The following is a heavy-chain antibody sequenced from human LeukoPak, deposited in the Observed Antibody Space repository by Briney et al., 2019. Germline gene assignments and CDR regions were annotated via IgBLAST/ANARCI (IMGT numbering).Heavy chain of an antibody. J-gene: IGHJ6*03. Sequence: SETLSLTCTVSGGSISSRSDYWGWIRQTPGKGLEWIGNLDSSGSTYYNPSLKSRVTISVGTSKNRFSLNLRSVTAADTAIYFCSRSHDYGGLYFYYYMDVWGKGTTVTVSS. D-gene: IGHD4-23*01. CDR3: SRSHDYGGLYFYYYMDV. V-gene: IGHV4-39*01. CDR2: LDSSGST. CDR1: GGSISSRSDY.